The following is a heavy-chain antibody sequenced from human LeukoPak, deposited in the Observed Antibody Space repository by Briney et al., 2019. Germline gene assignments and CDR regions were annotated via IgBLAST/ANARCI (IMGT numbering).Heavy chain of an antibody. CDR2: IGGGGFNT. Sequence: GGSLRLSCVASGFTFTDYAMSWVRQAPGKGLEWVSSIGGGGFNTHYADSVKGRFSISRDTSTNTLYQEMNSLRADDSALYYCAKDNFGLVPYCFDSWGQGTLVTVSS. D-gene: IGHD2-21*01. V-gene: IGHV3-23*01. J-gene: IGHJ4*02. CDR3: AKDNFGLVPYCFDS. CDR1: GFTFTDYA.